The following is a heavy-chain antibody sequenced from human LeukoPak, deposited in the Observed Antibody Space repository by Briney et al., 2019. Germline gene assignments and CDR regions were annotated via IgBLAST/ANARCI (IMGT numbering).Heavy chain of an antibody. V-gene: IGHV1-24*01. CDR2: FDPEDGET. CDR3: ATGPTIAAAGTYYGMDV. CDR1: GYTLTELS. J-gene: IGHJ6*02. Sequence: ASVKVSCKVSGYTLTELSMHWVQQAPGKGLEWMGGFDPEDGETIYAQKFQGRVTMTEDTSTDTAYMELSSLRSEDTAVYYCATGPTIAAAGTYYGMDVWGQGTTVTVSS. D-gene: IGHD6-13*01.